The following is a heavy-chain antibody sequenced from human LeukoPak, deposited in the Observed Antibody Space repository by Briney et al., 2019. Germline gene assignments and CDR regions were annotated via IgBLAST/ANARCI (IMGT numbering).Heavy chain of an antibody. CDR3: GRVLNTPKLLDS. V-gene: IGHV4-38-2*01. J-gene: IGHJ4*02. Sequence: SQTLSLTCALSDASIRGTFYWAWFRQPPGKALEWIGTVFHLQTVRTFSNPSLGSRISMSLDTSLNEFYLNLSSVTGANTALYFCGRVLNTPKLLDSWGRGTLVTVSS. CDR1: DASIRGTFY. CDR2: VFHLQTVRT. D-gene: IGHD2-15*01.